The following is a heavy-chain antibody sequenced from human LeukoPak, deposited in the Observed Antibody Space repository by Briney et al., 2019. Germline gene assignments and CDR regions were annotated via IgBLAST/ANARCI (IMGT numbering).Heavy chain of an antibody. V-gene: IGHV4-4*07. D-gene: IGHD3-10*01. J-gene: IGHJ6*03. CDR3: ARDGSGTYYYYMDV. CDR2: IYTSGST. CDR1: VGSISSYY. Sequence: PSETLSLTCTVSVGSISSYYWSWIRQPAGKGLEWIGRIYTSGSTNYNPSLKSRVTMSVDTSKNQFSLKLSSVTAADTAVYYCARDGSGTYYYYMDVWGKGTTVTVSS.